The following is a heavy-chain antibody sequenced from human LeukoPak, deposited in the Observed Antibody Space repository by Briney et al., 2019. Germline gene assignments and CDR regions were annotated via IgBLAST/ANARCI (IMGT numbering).Heavy chain of an antibody. J-gene: IGHJ4*02. D-gene: IGHD3-10*01. CDR2: ISSSSTYT. Sequence: PGGSLRLSCAASGFNFRDYYMSWIRQAPGKGLEWGSYISSSSTYTNYADSVKGRFTITRDNAKNSLYLQMNSLRAEDTAVYYCARLRSGNSEYYFDYWGQGTLVTVSS. V-gene: IGHV3-11*03. CDR1: GFNFRDYY. CDR3: ARLRSGNSEYYFDY.